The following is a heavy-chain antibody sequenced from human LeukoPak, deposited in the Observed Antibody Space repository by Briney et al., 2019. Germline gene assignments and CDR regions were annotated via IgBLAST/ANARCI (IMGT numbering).Heavy chain of an antibody. CDR2: INHSGST. CDR3: ARESPPTYDSSGYYYVSLRYFDY. V-gene: IGHV4-34*01. Sequence: SETLSLTCAVYGGSFSGYYWSWIRQPPGKGLEWIGEINHSGSTNYNPSLKSRVTISVDTSKNQFSLKLSSVTAADTAVYYCARESPPTYDSSGYYYVSLRYFDYWGQGTLVTVSS. CDR1: GGSFSGYY. J-gene: IGHJ4*02. D-gene: IGHD3-22*01.